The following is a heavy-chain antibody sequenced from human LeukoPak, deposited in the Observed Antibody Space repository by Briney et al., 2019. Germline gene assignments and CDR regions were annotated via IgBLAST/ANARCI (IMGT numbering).Heavy chain of an antibody. CDR3: ARRTGYCSSTSCSPYDY. V-gene: IGHV4-30-4*08. J-gene: IGHJ4*02. CDR1: GGSISSGDSY. D-gene: IGHD2-2*01. CDR2: IYYSGST. Sequence: SETLSLTCTVSGGSISSGDSYWSWIRQPPGKGLEWIGYIYYSGSTYYNPSLKSRVIISVDTSKNQFSLKLSSVTAADTAVYYCARRTGYCSSTSCSPYDYWGQGTLVTVSS.